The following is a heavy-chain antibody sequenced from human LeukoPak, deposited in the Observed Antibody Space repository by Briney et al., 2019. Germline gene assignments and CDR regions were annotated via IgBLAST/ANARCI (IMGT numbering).Heavy chain of an antibody. Sequence: ASVKVSCKVSGYTFTDYYMHWVQQAPGKGLEWMGLVDPEDGETIYAEKFQGRVTITAGTSTDTAYMELSSLRSEDTAVYYCATWGPPSLGATTNWYFDLWGRGTLATVSS. V-gene: IGHV1-69-2*01. CDR1: GYTFTDYY. CDR3: ATWGPPSLGATTNWYFDL. J-gene: IGHJ2*01. D-gene: IGHD1-26*01. CDR2: VDPEDGET.